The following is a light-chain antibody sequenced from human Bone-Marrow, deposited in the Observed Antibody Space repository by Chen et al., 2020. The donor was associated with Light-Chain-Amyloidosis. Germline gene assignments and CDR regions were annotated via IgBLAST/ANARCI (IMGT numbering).Light chain of an antibody. CDR1: QTISSNY. Sequence: EIVLTQSTRTLSLSPGEGSNLSCRASQTISSNYLTWYQQKFGQAPRLLIYGSSSRATGIPDRFTGSGSGTDFTLTINRLEPEDFAMYYCQQYGTSPLTLGGGTKVEIK. J-gene: IGKJ4*01. CDR2: GSS. CDR3: QQYGTSPLT. V-gene: IGKV3-20*01.